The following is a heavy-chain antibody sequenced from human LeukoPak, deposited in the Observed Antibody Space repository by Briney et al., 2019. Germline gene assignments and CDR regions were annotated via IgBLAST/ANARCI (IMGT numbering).Heavy chain of an antibody. CDR1: GFTFSTYT. V-gene: IGHV3-21*01. D-gene: IGHD2-2*01. J-gene: IGHJ4*02. Sequence: GGSLRLSCAASGFTFSTYTMGWVRQAPGKGLEWVSSISITDAYTYYADSVKGRFTISRDNAKNSLYLQMNSLRAEDTAVYYCARRYCSTTTCDAFDYWGQGTLVTVSS. CDR3: ARRYCSTTTCDAFDY. CDR2: ISITDAYT.